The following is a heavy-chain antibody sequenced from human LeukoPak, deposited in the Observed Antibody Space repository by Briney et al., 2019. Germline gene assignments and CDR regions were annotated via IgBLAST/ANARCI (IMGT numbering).Heavy chain of an antibody. Sequence: SETLSLTCTVSGGSISSYYWSWIRQPPGKGLEWIGSIYYSGSTYYNPSLKSRVTISVDTSKNQFSLKLSSVTAADTAVYYCAREGRGYCSSTSCYYYYYYYMDVWGKGTTVTVSS. CDR3: AREGRGYCSSTSCYYYYYYYMDV. CDR1: GGSISSYY. D-gene: IGHD2-2*01. V-gene: IGHV4-59*12. CDR2: IYYSGST. J-gene: IGHJ6*03.